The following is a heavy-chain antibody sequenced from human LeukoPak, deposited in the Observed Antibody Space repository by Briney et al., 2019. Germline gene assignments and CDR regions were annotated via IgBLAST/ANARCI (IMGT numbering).Heavy chain of an antibody. D-gene: IGHD3-10*01. V-gene: IGHV3-23*01. CDR1: GFTFSSYA. CDR3: AKLRWEFYGSGSSPRY. J-gene: IGHJ4*02. CDR2: ISGSGGST. Sequence: GGSLRLSCAASGFTFSSYAMSWVRQAPGKGLEWVSAISGSGGSTYYVDSVKGRFTISRDNSKNTLYLQMNNLRAEDTAVYYCAKLRWEFYGSGSSPRYWGQGTLVTVSS.